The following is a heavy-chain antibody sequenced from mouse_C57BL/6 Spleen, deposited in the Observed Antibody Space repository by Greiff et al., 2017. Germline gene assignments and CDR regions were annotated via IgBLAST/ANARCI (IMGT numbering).Heavy chain of an antibody. Sequence: QVQLQQPGAELVKPGASVKMSCKASGYTFTSYWITWVKQRPGQGLEWIGDIYPGSGSTNYNEKFKSKATLTVDTSSSTAYMQHSSLTSEDSAVYYCARSGRTTVVATSGYFDYWGQGTTLTVSS. CDR2: IYPGSGST. V-gene: IGHV1-55*01. CDR1: GYTFTSYW. CDR3: ARSGRTTVVATSGYFDY. J-gene: IGHJ2*01. D-gene: IGHD1-1*01.